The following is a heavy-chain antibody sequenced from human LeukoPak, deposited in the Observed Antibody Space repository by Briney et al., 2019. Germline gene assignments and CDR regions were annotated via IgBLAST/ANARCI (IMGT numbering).Heavy chain of an antibody. D-gene: IGHD1-26*01. CDR3: AGYSGSYLVLGTFDI. CDR1: GYTFTGYY. V-gene: IGHV1-2*02. J-gene: IGHJ3*02. CDR2: INPNSGGT. Sequence: EASVKVSFKASGYTFTGYYFHWVRQAPGQGLEWMGWINPNSGGTNYAQKFQGRVTMTRDTSISTAYMELSRLRSDDTAVYYCAGYSGSYLVLGTFDIWGQGTMVTVSS.